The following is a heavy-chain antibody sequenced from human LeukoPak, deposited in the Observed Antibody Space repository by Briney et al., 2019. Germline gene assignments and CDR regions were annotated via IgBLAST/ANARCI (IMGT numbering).Heavy chain of an antibody. Sequence: SETLSLTCSVSGGSVSSGISYWSWIRQPPGEGLEWIAYISDSGGSDYNPSLRGRVTISLDTSKNQFSLRLTSVTAADTAVYYCAMDYGGYSHYFDYWGQGTLVTVSS. V-gene: IGHV4-61*01. CDR3: AMDYGGYSHYFDY. J-gene: IGHJ4*02. CDR2: ISDSGGS. D-gene: IGHD4-23*01. CDR1: GGSVSSGISY.